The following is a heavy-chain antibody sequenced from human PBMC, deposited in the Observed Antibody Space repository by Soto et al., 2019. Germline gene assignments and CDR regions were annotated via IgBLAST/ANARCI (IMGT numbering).Heavy chain of an antibody. D-gene: IGHD3-22*01. J-gene: IGHJ4*02. V-gene: IGHV4-34*01. CDR3: ARGITMIAPDKYYLDS. Sequence: QVQLQQWGAGLLKPPETLSLTCAVYGGSFSGYYWSWIRQPPGKGLEWIGEINHSGSTNYNPSLKSRVTISVDTSKNQVSLNLRSVTAADTAVYYCARGITMIAPDKYYLDSWGQGNLVTVSS. CDR2: INHSGST. CDR1: GGSFSGYY.